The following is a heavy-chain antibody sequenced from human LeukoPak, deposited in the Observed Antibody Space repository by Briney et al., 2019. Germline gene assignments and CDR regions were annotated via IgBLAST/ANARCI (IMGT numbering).Heavy chain of an antibody. Sequence: GGSLRLSCAASGFTFGNAWMTWVRQAPGKGLEWVSAISGSGGSTYYADSVKGRFTISRDNSKNTLYVQMNSLRAEDTAVYYCAKYYYDSSANDAFDIWGQGTMVTVSS. V-gene: IGHV3-23*01. CDR2: ISGSGGST. J-gene: IGHJ3*02. CDR3: AKYYYDSSANDAFDI. D-gene: IGHD3-22*01. CDR1: GFTFGNAW.